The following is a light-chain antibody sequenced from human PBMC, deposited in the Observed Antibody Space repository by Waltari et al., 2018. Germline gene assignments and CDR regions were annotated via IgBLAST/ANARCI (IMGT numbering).Light chain of an antibody. V-gene: IGKV4-1*01. CDR2: WAS. CDR3: QQHYSNPV. J-gene: IGKJ5*01. CDR1: RSVLSLSNNWTY. Sequence: DIEMTQSPESLAVSLGERITINCKPGRSVLSLSNNWTYLAWYQHNPGQPPKLLLYWASTRTSGVPERFIGSGSGTDFTLTITSLQAEDVAVYYCQQHYSNPVFGQGTRLELK.